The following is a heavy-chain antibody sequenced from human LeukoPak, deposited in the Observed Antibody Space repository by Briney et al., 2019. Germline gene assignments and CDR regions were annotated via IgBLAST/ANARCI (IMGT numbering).Heavy chain of an antibody. CDR2: IYYSGST. CDR1: GGSISSSSYY. D-gene: IGHD3-3*01. V-gene: IGHV4-39*07. Sequence: PSETLSLTCTVSGGSISSSSYYWGWIRQPPGKGLEWIGSIYYSGSTYYNPSLKSRVTISVDTSKNQFSLKLSSVTAADTAVYYCASIGRNYDFWSGPPRALLDYWGQGTLVTVSS. CDR3: ASIGRNYDFWSGPPRALLDY. J-gene: IGHJ4*02.